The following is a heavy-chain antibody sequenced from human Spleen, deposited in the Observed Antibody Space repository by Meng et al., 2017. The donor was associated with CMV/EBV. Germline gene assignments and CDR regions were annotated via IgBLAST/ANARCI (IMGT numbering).Heavy chain of an antibody. V-gene: IGHV4-39*07. CDR3: ARSNSDYYGMDV. D-gene: IGHD4-23*01. J-gene: IGHJ6*02. CDR1: GGSISSSSYY. CDR2: IYYSGST. Sequence: ESLKISCTVSGGSISSSSYYWGWIRQPPGKGLEWIGSIYYSGSTYYNPSLKSRVTISVDTSKNQFSLKLSSVTAADTAVYYCARSNSDYYGMDVWGQGTTVTVSS.